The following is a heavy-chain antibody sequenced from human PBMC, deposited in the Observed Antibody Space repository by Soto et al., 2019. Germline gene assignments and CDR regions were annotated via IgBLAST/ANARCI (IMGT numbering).Heavy chain of an antibody. CDR3: PTGVVGAADY. CDR2: TRNKADSYTT. J-gene: IGHJ4*02. D-gene: IGHD1-26*01. V-gene: IGHV3-72*01. CDR1: GFTFSDHY. Sequence: EVQLVESGGGLVQPRGSLRLSCAASGFTFSDHYMDWVRQAPGKGLQWVGRTRNKADSYTTEYAASVKGRFTISRDDSKNSLYLQMNSLKTEDTAVYYCPTGVVGAADYWGQGTLVTVSS.